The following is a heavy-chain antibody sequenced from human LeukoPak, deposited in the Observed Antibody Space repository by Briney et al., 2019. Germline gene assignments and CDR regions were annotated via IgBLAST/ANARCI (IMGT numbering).Heavy chain of an antibody. J-gene: IGHJ4*02. V-gene: IGHV1-69*02. Sequence: ASVKASCKASGGTFSSYTISWVRQAPGQGLEWMGRIIPILGIANYAQKFQGRVTITADKSTSTAYMELSSLRSEDTAVYYCARYHGYYYDSSGHYYFDYWGQGTLVTVSS. D-gene: IGHD3-22*01. CDR1: GGTFSSYT. CDR3: ARYHGYYYDSSGHYYFDY. CDR2: IIPILGIA.